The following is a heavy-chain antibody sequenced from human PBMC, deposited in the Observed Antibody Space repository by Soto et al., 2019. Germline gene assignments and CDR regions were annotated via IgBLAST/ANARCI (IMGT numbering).Heavy chain of an antibody. V-gene: IGHV1-69*12. CDR2: IIPIFDTA. CDR3: ARHDCISSSCYYYYYYSMDV. CDR1: GGTFSSYA. D-gene: IGHD2-2*01. J-gene: IGHJ6*02. Sequence: QVQLVQSGAEVKKPGSSVKVSCKTSGGTFSSYAISWVRQAPGQGLEWMGGIIPIFDTANYAQKFQGRVTITADESTRTATTELSSPGSEDTAVYYCARHDCISSSCYYYYYYSMDVWGQGTTVTVSS.